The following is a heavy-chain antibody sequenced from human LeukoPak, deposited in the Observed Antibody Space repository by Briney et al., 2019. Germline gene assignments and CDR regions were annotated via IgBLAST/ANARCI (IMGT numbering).Heavy chain of an antibody. CDR1: KFTFSTYG. V-gene: IGHV3-23*01. D-gene: IGHD5-18*01. J-gene: IGHJ4*02. CDR3: TTDGGVQLWSLIDY. Sequence: PGGTLRLSCAASKFTFSTYGMSWVRQAPGKGLEWVSSISSTGGTTYYADSVKGRFTISRDNSKNTLFLQMNSLKTEDTAVYYCTTDGGVQLWSLIDYWGQGTLVTVSS. CDR2: ISSTGGTT.